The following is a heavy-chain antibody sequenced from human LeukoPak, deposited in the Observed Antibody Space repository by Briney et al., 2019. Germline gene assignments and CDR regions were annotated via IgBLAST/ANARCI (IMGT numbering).Heavy chain of an antibody. J-gene: IGHJ6*02. CDR1: GFTFSSYA. CDR2: IKGDGSEK. Sequence: GGSLRLSCAASGFTFSSYAMHWVRQAPGKGLEGVANIKGDGSEKYHGDSVTGRFTISRDNAKNSLYLQMNSLRAEDTAIYYCASYRVSHGMEVWGQGTTVTVSS. D-gene: IGHD1-26*01. V-gene: IGHV3-7*01. CDR3: ASYRVSHGMEV.